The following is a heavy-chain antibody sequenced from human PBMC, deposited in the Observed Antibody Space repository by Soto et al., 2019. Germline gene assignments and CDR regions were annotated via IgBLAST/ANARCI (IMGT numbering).Heavy chain of an antibody. D-gene: IGHD5-12*01. Sequence: SSETLSLTCTVSGGSISSGDYYWSWIRQPPGKGLEWIGYIYYSGSTYYNPSLKSRVTISVDRSKNQFSLKLSSVTAADTAVYYCARGVATRREPHFDYWGQGTLVTVSS. CDR3: ARGVATRREPHFDY. V-gene: IGHV4-30-4*01. J-gene: IGHJ4*02. CDR2: IYYSGST. CDR1: GGSISSGDYY.